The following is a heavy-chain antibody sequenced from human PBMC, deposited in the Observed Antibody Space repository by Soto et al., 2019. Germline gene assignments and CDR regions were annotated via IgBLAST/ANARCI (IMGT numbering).Heavy chain of an antibody. CDR3: ARIVDTAMVPFDY. Sequence: GGSLRLSCAASGFTFGSYSMNWVRQAPGKGLEWVSSISSSSSYIYYADSVKGRFTISRDNAKNSLYLQMNSLRAEDTAVYYCARIVDTAMVPFDYWGQGTLVTVSS. J-gene: IGHJ4*02. CDR2: ISSSSSYI. CDR1: GFTFGSYS. V-gene: IGHV3-21*01. D-gene: IGHD5-18*01.